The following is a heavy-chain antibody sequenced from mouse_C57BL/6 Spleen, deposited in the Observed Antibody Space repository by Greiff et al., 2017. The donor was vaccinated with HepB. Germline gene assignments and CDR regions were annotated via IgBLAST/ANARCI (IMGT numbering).Heavy chain of an antibody. J-gene: IGHJ4*01. CDR1: GYTFTSYW. CDR2: INPSNGGT. V-gene: IGHV1-53*01. Sequence: VQLQQSGTELVKPGASVKLSCKASGYTFTSYWMHWVKQRPGQGLEWIGNINPSNGGTNYNEKFKSKATLTVDKSSSTAYMQLSSLTSEDSAVYYCARRRGGYYYAMDYWGQGTSVTVSS. CDR3: ARRRGGYYYAMDY.